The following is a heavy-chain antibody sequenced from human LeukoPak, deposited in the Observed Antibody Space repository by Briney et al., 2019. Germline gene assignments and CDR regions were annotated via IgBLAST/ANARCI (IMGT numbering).Heavy chain of an antibody. J-gene: IGHJ4*02. CDR3: ARLGYCSSTSCYNFDY. CDR2: IKQDGSEK. V-gene: IGHV3-7*01. CDR1: GFTFSSYW. Sequence: PGGSLRLPCAASGFTFSSYWMSWVRQAPGKGLEWVANIKQDGSEKYYVDSVKARFTISRDNAKNSLYLQMNSLRAEDTAVYYCARLGYCSSTSCYNFDYWGQGTLVTVSS. D-gene: IGHD2-2*02.